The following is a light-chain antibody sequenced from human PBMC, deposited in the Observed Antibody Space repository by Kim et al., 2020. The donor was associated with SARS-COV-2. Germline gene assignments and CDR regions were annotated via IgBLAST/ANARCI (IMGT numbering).Light chain of an antibody. Sequence: GQSVTISCTGISGDANTYNRVSWYQQAPGTAPKLIIYEVSKRPSGVPDRFSGAKSGNSASLTISGLQAEDEAHYYCTSYIGATTLVFGGGTKLTVL. V-gene: IGLV2-18*02. CDR1: SGDANTYNR. CDR3: TSYIGATTLV. J-gene: IGLJ3*02. CDR2: EVS.